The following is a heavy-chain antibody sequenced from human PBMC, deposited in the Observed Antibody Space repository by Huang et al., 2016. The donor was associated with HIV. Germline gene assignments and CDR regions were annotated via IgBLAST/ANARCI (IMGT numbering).Heavy chain of an antibody. Sequence: QVQLVESGGGVVQPGTSPRLSCAASGFTFSNYAMNWVRQAPVKGVEWVGVISNEGSTKYYADSVKGRFTISRDNSKNTVYLQMNSLRAEDTAVYYCARSEPSRYYFDYWGQGTLVTVSS. CDR2: ISNEGSTK. V-gene: IGHV3-30-3*01. CDR3: ARSEPSRYYFDY. J-gene: IGHJ4*02. CDR1: GFTFSNYA.